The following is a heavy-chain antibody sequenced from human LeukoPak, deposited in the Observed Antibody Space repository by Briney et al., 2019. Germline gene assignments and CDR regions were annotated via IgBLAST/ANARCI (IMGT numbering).Heavy chain of an antibody. Sequence: TGGSLRLSCAASGFTFSSYAMSWVRQAPGKGLEWVSAISGSGGSTYYADSVKGRFTISRDNSKNTLYLKMNSLRAEDTAVYYCAKDLGYGSGSSFDYWGQGTLVTVSS. D-gene: IGHD3-10*01. CDR2: ISGSGGST. CDR1: GFTFSSYA. CDR3: AKDLGYGSGSSFDY. J-gene: IGHJ4*02. V-gene: IGHV3-23*01.